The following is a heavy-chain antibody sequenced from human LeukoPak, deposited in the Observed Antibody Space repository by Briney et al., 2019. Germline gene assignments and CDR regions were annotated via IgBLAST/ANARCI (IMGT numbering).Heavy chain of an antibody. Sequence: GGSLRLSCAASGFTVSSNYMSWVRQAPGKGLEWVSVIYSGGSTFYADSVKGRFTISRDNSKNTLYLQMNSLRAEDTAVYYCAGGGVYSSGWYGYFDYWGQGTLVTVSS. CDR3: AGGGVYSSGWYGYFDY. J-gene: IGHJ4*02. V-gene: IGHV3-53*01. CDR1: GFTVSSNY. CDR2: IYSGGST. D-gene: IGHD6-19*01.